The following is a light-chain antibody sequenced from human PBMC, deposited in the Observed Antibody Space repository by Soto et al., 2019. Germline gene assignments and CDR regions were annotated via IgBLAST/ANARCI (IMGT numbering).Light chain of an antibody. J-gene: IGKJ1*01. V-gene: IGKV2-28*01. CDR2: LGS. CDR1: QSLLHSNGYNY. CDR3: IQALHTPLT. Sequence: DIVMTQSPLSLPVTPGEPASISCRSSQSLLHSNGYNYLDWYLQKPGQSPQLLIYLGSNRASGGPAGFSSSGSGAKYTPIISRVEAADVWVYYCIQALHTPLTFGRGTKVEIK.